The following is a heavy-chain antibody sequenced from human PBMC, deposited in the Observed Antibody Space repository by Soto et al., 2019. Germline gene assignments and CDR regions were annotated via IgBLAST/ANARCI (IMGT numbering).Heavy chain of an antibody. J-gene: IGHJ4*02. CDR2: IYRTGST. V-gene: IGHV4-4*02. CDR1: GGSFTSNNW. D-gene: IGHD1-7*01. CDR3: ASRDPGTSVDY. Sequence: SETLSLICAVSGGSFTSNNWWTWVRQPPGQGLEWIGEIYRTGSTNYNPSLKSRVTISLDKSENQFSLKVTSLTAADTAVYYCASRDPGTSVDYWGQGTLVTVSS.